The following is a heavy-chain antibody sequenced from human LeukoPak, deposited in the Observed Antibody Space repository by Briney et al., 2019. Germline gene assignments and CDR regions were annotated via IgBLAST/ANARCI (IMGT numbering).Heavy chain of an antibody. CDR1: GSTFSSYA. CDR3: AKSRYGSGSYPPGYFDY. CDR2: ISGRGGST. J-gene: IGHJ4*02. V-gene: IGHV3-23*01. Sequence: GGSLRLFCAASGSTFSSYAMSWVPQAPGKGLEWVSAISGRGGSTYYADSVKGRFTISRDNSKNTLYLQMNSLRAEDTAVYYCAKSRYGSGSYPPGYFDYWGQGTLVTVSS. D-gene: IGHD3-10*01.